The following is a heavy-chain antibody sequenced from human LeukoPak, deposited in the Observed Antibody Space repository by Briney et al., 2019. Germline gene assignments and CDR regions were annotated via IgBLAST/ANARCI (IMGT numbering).Heavy chain of an antibody. CDR1: GGFISSYY. J-gene: IGHJ4*02. D-gene: IGHD2-21*02. CDR2: IYTSGST. Sequence: SETLSLTCTVSGGFISSYYWSWIRQPAGKGLEWIGRIYTSGSTNYNPSLKSRVTMSVDTSKNQFSLKLSSVTAADTAVYYCARMLVDGVTAIRGRYFDYWGQGTLVTVSS. CDR3: ARMLVDGVTAIRGRYFDY. V-gene: IGHV4-4*07.